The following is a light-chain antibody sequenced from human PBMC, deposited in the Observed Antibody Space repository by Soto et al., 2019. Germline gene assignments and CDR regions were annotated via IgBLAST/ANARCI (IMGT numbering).Light chain of an antibody. CDR2: GNS. V-gene: IGLV1-40*01. CDR1: SSNIGAGYD. CDR3: QSYDSSLSGYV. J-gene: IGLJ1*01. Sequence: PGQRDTLSCSGGSSNIGAGYDVHWYQQLPGTAPKLLIYGNSNRPSGVPDRFSGSKSGTSASLAITGLQAEDEADYYCQSYDSSLSGYVFGTGTKVTVL.